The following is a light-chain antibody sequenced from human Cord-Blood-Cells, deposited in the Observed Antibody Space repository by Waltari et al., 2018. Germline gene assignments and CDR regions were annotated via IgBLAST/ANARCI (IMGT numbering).Light chain of an antibody. CDR3: QAWDRSTAV. CDR1: KLGDKY. CDR2: QDG. J-gene: IGLJ3*02. Sequence: SYELTQPPSVSVSPGQTASITCSGDKLGDKYACWYQQKPGQSPVLVIYQDGKRPSGIPERFSGSNAGNTATVTISGSQAMDEADYCCQAWDRSTAVCGGGTKLTVL. V-gene: IGLV3-1*01.